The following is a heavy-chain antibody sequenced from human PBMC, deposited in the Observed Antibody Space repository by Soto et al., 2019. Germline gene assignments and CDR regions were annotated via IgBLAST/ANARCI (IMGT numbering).Heavy chain of an antibody. J-gene: IGHJ3*01. CDR1: GYKFTTFW. V-gene: IGHV5-10-1*01. CDR2: IDPTDSFT. D-gene: IGHD2-15*01. Sequence: AGESLKSSCKASGYKFTTFWLNWVRQTPGKGLEWLGRIDPTDSFTNYSPPFEGHVTISVDRSISTAYLQWNSLQASDTAIYYCARPASCGSRDAFDVWGQGTTVTVSS. CDR3: ARPASCGSRDAFDV.